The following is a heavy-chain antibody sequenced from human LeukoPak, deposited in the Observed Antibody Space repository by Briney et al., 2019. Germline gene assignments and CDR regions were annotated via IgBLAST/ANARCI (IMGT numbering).Heavy chain of an antibody. Sequence: GGSLRLSCAASGFTFSSYWIHWVRQVPGKGLVWVSRIDYDGSITNYADSVKGRFTISRDNARNTLYLQLNSLRVDDTAVYYCVKDLGGNYDYWGQGTLVTVSS. V-gene: IGHV3-74*01. J-gene: IGHJ4*02. CDR2: IDYDGSIT. D-gene: IGHD1-7*01. CDR1: GFTFSSYW. CDR3: VKDLGGNYDY.